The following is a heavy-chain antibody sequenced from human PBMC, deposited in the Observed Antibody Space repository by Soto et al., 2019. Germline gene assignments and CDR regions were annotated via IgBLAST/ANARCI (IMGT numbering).Heavy chain of an antibody. J-gene: IGHJ4*02. V-gene: IGHV3-30-3*01. CDR3: TRDMDYGDRAFGDY. CDR1: GFTFSTYA. D-gene: IGHD4-17*01. CDR2: ISYDGSKK. Sequence: GGSLRLSCAASGFTFSTYAMGWVRQAPGKGLEWVAVISYDGSKKYYADSVRGRFTISRDNSKNTLYLQMNGLRTEDSALYYCTRDMDYGDRAFGDYWGQGTLVTVSS.